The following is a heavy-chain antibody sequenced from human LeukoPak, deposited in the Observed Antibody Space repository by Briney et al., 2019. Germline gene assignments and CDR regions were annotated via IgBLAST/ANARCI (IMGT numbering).Heavy chain of an antibody. J-gene: IGHJ4*02. CDR3: ARGYCSSTSCLAFDY. V-gene: IGHV1-69*06. D-gene: IGHD2-2*01. CDR1: GGTLSSYA. CDR2: IIPIFGTA. Sequence: GSSVKVSCKASGGTLSSYAISWVRQAPGLVLEWMGGIIPIFGTANYAQKFQGRVTITADKSTSTAYMELSSLRSEDTAVYYCARGYCSSTSCLAFDYWGQGTLVTVSS.